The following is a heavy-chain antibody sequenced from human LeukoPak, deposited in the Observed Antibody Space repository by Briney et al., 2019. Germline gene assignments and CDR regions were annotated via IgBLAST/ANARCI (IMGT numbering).Heavy chain of an antibody. D-gene: IGHD3-10*01. Sequence: KPSETLSLTCTVSGGSISSSSYYWGWIRQPPGKGLEWIGSIYYSGSTYYNPSLKSRVTMSVDTSKNQFSLKLRSVTAADTAVYYCARHGSFVRGVIMWVDPWGQGTLVTVSS. CDR1: GGSISSSSYY. CDR2: IYYSGST. J-gene: IGHJ5*02. CDR3: ARHGSFVRGVIMWVDP. V-gene: IGHV4-39*01.